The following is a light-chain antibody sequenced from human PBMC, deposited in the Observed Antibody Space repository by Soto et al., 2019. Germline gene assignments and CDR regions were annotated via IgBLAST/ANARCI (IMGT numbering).Light chain of an antibody. CDR3: ATWDDSLISPV. Sequence: QSVLTQPPSASGTPGQTVTIPGSGSSSNIGINVMYWYQQLPGTAPKLLIYMNNQRPSGVPDRFSGSKSGTSASLAISGPRSEDEADYFCATWDDSLISPVFGGGTEVTVL. CDR2: MNN. V-gene: IGLV1-47*01. J-gene: IGLJ3*02. CDR1: SSNIGINV.